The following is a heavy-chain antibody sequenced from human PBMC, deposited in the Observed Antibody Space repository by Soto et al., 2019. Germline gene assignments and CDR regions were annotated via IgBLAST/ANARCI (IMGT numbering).Heavy chain of an antibody. CDR2: IGTAGDP. CDR1: GFTFSSYD. V-gene: IGHV3-13*05. D-gene: IGHD6-13*01. CDR3: ARVRRIAAAGTGPYYYYGMDV. Sequence: PGGSLRLSCAASGFTFSSYDIHWVRQATGKGLEWVSAIGTAGDPYYPGSVKGRFTISRENAKNSLYLQMNSLRAGDTAVYYCARVRRIAAAGTGPYYYYGMDVWGQGTTVTVSS. J-gene: IGHJ6*02.